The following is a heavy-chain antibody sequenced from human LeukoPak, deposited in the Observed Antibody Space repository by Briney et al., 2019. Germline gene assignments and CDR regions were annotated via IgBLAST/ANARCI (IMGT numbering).Heavy chain of an antibody. D-gene: IGHD3-22*01. Sequence: SETLSLTCTVSDGSIISSSYYWGWIRQPPGKGLEWIGSVYYSGSTSYNPSLKSRVTISVATSKNQFSLRLGSVTAADTAMYYCARDRFDDSSGYYYHNYFYMDVWGKGTAVTVSS. CDR2: VYYSGST. J-gene: IGHJ6*03. CDR1: DGSIISSSYY. V-gene: IGHV4-39*07. CDR3: ARDRFDDSSGYYYHNYFYMDV.